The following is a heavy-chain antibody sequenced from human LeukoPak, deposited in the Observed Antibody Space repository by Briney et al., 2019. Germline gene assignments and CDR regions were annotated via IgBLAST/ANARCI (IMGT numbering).Heavy chain of an antibody. J-gene: IGHJ4*02. D-gene: IGHD3-10*01. CDR3: ARDWRHRDYGSGSLDY. V-gene: IGHV3-48*03. Sequence: GGSLRLSYVASGFTFSSYEMNWVRQAPGKGLEWVSYISNSGSTMYYADSVKGRFTISRDNAKNSLYLQMNSLRAEDTAVYYCARDWRHRDYGSGSLDYWGREPWSPSPQ. CDR2: ISNSGSTM. CDR1: GFTFSSYE.